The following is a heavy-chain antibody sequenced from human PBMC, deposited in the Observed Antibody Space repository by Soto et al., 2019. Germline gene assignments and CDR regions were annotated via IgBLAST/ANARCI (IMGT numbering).Heavy chain of an antibody. CDR3: ARDPNDSSAHYHHYDYGMDV. V-gene: IGHV1-3*01. D-gene: IGHD3-22*01. CDR1: GYTFTSYG. Sequence: ASVKVSSKASGYTFTSYGIHWVRQAPGQRLEWTGWINAGNGNTKYSEKFQGRVTITRDTSASTAYLELSSLRSDDTAVYYCARDPNDSSAHYHHYDYGMDVWGQGTTVSVSS. CDR2: INAGNGNT. J-gene: IGHJ6*02.